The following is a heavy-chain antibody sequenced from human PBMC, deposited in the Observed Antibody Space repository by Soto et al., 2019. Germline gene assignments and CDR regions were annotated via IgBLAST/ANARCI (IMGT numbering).Heavy chain of an antibody. CDR2: ISYDGSNK. D-gene: IGHD6-19*01. J-gene: IGHJ6*02. CDR1: GFTFSSYA. Sequence: GGSLRLSCAASGFTFSSYAMHWVRQAPGKGLEWVAVISYDGSNKYYADSVKGRFTMSSDSSKTTLYLHMNSLRAEDTAVYYCLKIEVAGRGNRVYYYYGMDVWGQGTTVTVSS. V-gene: IGHV3-30-3*01. CDR3: LKIEVAGRGNRVYYYYGMDV.